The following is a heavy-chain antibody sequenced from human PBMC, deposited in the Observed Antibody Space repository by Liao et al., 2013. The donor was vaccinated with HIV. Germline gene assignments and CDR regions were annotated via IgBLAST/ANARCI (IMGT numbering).Heavy chain of an antibody. CDR3: ARDRAYSGYDGYYYYMDV. CDR2: VNHSGST. J-gene: IGHJ6*03. CDR1: GGSFSGYY. Sequence: QVQLQQWGAGLLKPSETLSLTCAVYGGSFSGYYWTWIRQPPREGAWSGLGKVNHSGSTNYSPSLNSRVTISVDTSKNQFSLKLSSVTAADTAVYYCARDRAYSGYDGYYYYMDVWGKGTTVTVSS. D-gene: IGHD5-12*01. V-gene: IGHV4-34*01.